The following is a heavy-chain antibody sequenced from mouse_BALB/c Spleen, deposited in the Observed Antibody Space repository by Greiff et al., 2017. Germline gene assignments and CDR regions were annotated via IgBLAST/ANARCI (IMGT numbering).Heavy chain of an antibody. J-gene: IGHJ2*01. Sequence: EVQRVESGGGLVKPGGSLKLSCAASGFTFSSYTMSWVRQTPEKRLEWVATISSGGSYTYYPDSVKGRFTISRDNAKNTLYLQMSSLKSEDTAMYYCTRDILDRYFDYWGQGTTLTVSS. D-gene: IGHD2-14*01. CDR2: ISSGGSYT. CDR3: TRDILDRYFDY. V-gene: IGHV5-6-4*01. CDR1: GFTFSSYT.